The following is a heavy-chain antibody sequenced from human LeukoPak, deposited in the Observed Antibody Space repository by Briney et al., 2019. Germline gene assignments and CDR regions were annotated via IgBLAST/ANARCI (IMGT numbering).Heavy chain of an antibody. V-gene: IGHV5-10-1*01. CDR1: GYSFTSYW. J-gene: IGHJ4*02. D-gene: IGHD1-26*01. Sequence: GESLRISCKGSGYSFTSYWINWVRQMPGKGLEWMGRIDPSDSYTNYSPSFQGHVTISADKSISTAFLQWSSLKASDTAMYYCARPLDSGSYSDYWGQGTLVTVSS. CDR3: ARPLDSGSYSDY. CDR2: IDPSDSYT.